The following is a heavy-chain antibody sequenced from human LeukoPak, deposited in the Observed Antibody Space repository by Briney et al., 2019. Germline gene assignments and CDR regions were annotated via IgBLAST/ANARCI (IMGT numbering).Heavy chain of an antibody. CDR1: GGSISSYY. V-gene: IGHV4-59*01. Sequence: SETLSLTCTVSGGSISSYYWSWIRQPPGKGLERIGYIYYSGSTNYNPSLKSRVTISVDTSKNQFSLKLSSVTAADTAVYYCAREENRIAARRGSFDYWGQGTLVTVSS. CDR3: AREENRIAARRGSFDY. D-gene: IGHD6-6*01. J-gene: IGHJ4*02. CDR2: IYYSGST.